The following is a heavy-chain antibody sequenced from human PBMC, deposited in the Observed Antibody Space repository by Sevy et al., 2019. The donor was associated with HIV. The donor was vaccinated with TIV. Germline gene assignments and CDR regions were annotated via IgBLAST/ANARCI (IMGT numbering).Heavy chain of an antibody. Sequence: SETLSLTCTVSGGSISSSSYYWGWIRQPPGKGLEWIGSIYYSGSTYYNPSLKSRVTISVDTSKNQFSLELSSVTAADTAVYYCARHVVGATGGGTDDAFDIWGQGTMVTVSS. V-gene: IGHV4-39*01. D-gene: IGHD1-26*01. CDR1: GGSISSSSYY. CDR3: ARHVVGATGGGTDDAFDI. CDR2: IYYSGST. J-gene: IGHJ3*02.